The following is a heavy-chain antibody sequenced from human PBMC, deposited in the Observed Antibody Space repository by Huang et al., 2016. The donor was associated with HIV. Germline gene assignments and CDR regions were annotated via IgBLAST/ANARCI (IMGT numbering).Heavy chain of an antibody. J-gene: IGHJ6*02. V-gene: IGHV1-2*02. CDR2: FNPKMGGT. CDR1: GYTFTGYY. D-gene: IGHD2-15*01. Sequence: QVQLVQSGAEVKKPGASVKVSCKASGYTFTGYYRHWVRQAPGQGLEVMGWFNPKMGGTNYAQKFQGRGTMTRDTSISTAYMELSRLRSDDTAVYYCAREVVSATGYYYYGMDVWGQGTTVTVSS. CDR3: AREVVSATGYYYYGMDV.